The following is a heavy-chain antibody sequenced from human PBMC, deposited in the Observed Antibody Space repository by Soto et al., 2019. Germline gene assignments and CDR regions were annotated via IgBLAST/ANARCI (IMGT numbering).Heavy chain of an antibody. CDR1: GYSISSGYY. CDR2: IYHSGST. CDR3: ARDLIVGATGNWFDP. Sequence: SETLSLTCTVSGYSISSGYYWGWIRQPPGKGLEWIGSIYHSGSTYYNPSLKSRVTISVDTSKNHFSLKLSSVTAADTAVYYCARDLIVGATGNWFDPWGQGTLVTVSS. V-gene: IGHV4-38-2*02. J-gene: IGHJ5*02. D-gene: IGHD1-26*01.